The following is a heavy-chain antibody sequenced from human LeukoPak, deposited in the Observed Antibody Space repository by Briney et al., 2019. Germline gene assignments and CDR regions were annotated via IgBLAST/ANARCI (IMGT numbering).Heavy chain of an antibody. CDR3: AGTETTMFTGDY. D-gene: IGHD5-18*01. CDR1: GYNFTSYW. J-gene: IGHJ4*02. Sequence: GESLKISCKGSGYNFTSYWISWVRQMPGKGLEWMGKIDPSDSYTNYSPSFQGHVTISADKSIGTAYLQWSSLKASDTAMYYCAGTETTMFTGDYWGQGTLVTVSS. CDR2: IDPSDSYT. V-gene: IGHV5-10-1*01.